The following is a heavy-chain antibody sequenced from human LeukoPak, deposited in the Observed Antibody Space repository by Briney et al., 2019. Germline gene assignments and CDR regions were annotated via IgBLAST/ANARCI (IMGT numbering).Heavy chain of an antibody. Sequence: ASVKVSFKASGYTFTSYYIHWVRQAPGQGLEWMGVINPSGGGTSYAQKFQGRVTMTRDTSTSTVYMELRSLRSEDTAVYFCARDMLAVPSNRFDPWGQGTLVTVSS. J-gene: IGHJ5*02. CDR1: GYTFTSYY. CDR3: ARDMLAVPSNRFDP. D-gene: IGHD2-8*01. CDR2: INPSGGGT. V-gene: IGHV1-46*01.